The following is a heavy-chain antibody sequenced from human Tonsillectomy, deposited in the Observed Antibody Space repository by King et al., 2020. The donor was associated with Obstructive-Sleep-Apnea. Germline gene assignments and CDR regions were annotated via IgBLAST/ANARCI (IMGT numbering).Heavy chain of an antibody. CDR1: GGSISSYY. CDR2: IYYSGST. Sequence: QLQESGPGLVNPSETLSLTCTVSGGSISSYYWSWIRQPPGKGLEWIGYIYYSGSTNYNPSLKSRVTISVDTSKNQFSLKLSSVTAADTAVYYCARYSYGSDAFDIWGQGTMVTVSS. D-gene: IGHD5-18*01. J-gene: IGHJ3*02. V-gene: IGHV4-59*08. CDR3: ARYSYGSDAFDI.